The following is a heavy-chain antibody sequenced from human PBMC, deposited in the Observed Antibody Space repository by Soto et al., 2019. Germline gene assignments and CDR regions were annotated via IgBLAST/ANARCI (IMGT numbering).Heavy chain of an antibody. CDR2: TYYRSKWYN. Sequence: SQTLSLTCAISGDSVSSNSAAWNWIRQSPSRGLEWLGRTYYRSKWYNDYAVSVKSRITINPDTSKNQFSLQLNSVTPEDTAVYYCARDLSVPYQLLQIYYFDYWGQGTLVTVSS. D-gene: IGHD2-2*01. V-gene: IGHV6-1*01. CDR3: ARDLSVPYQLLQIYYFDY. CDR1: GDSVSSNSAA. J-gene: IGHJ4*02.